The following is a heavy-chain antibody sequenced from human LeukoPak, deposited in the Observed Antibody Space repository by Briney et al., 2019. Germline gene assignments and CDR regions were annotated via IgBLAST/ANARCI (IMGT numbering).Heavy chain of an antibody. D-gene: IGHD5-18*01. V-gene: IGHV3-23*01. CDR3: AKQWIQLWSPPDY. CDR1: GFTFSSYA. Sequence: GGSLRLSCAAPGFTFSSYAMSWVRQAPGKGLEWVSAISGSGGSTHYADSVKGRFTISRDNSKNTLFLQMNSLRAEDTAVYYCAKQWIQLWSPPDYWGQGTLVTVSS. J-gene: IGHJ4*02. CDR2: ISGSGGST.